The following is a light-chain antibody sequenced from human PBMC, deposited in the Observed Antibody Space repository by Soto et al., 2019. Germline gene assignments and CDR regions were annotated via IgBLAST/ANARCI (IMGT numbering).Light chain of an antibody. J-gene: IGLJ1*01. V-gene: IGLV2-23*01. CDR1: SDDVGAYNS. Sequence: QSALAQPASASGSPGQTITISCTGTSDDVGAYNSVSWYQQLPHKAPQVMLHKTTPRPSAHSSRSSGSTAGNAASLTICRLQADEEADYFCCSSVRESAYDFGRGTKVTV. CDR3: CSSVRESAYD. CDR2: KTT.